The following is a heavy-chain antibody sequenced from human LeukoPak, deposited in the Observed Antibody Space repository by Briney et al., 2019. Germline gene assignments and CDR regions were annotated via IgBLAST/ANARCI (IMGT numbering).Heavy chain of an antibody. CDR1: GGSISSSYY. J-gene: IGHJ4*02. CDR3: ARQPPVAASGNFVDY. CDR2: IYYSGST. Sequence: SETLSLTCTVSGGSISSSYYWGWIRQPPGKGLERIGSIYYSGSTYYNPSLKSRVTISIDTSKNQFSLKLSSVTAADTAVYYCARQPPVAASGNFVDYWGQGTLVTVSS. V-gene: IGHV4-39*01. D-gene: IGHD4-23*01.